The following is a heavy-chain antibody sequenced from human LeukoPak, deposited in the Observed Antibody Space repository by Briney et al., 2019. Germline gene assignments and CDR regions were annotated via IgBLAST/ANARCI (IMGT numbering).Heavy chain of an antibody. CDR3: AKDRVGTTGY. CDR2: ISGSGGST. D-gene: IGHD2/OR15-2a*01. Sequence: PGGSLRLSCAGSGVTFSSYAMSWVRQAPGKGLEWVSGISGSGGSTYYADSVKGRFTISSDNSKNTLYLQMNSLRAEDTAVYYCAKDRVGTTGYWGQGTLVTVSS. J-gene: IGHJ4*02. CDR1: GVTFSSYA. V-gene: IGHV3-23*01.